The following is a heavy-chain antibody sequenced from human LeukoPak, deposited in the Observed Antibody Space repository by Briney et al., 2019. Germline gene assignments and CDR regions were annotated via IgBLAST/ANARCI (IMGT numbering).Heavy chain of an antibody. V-gene: IGHV1-69*04. CDR3: SRGGRVVATFDY. Sequence: SVKVSCKSVVTFSSFAINWVRQAPGQGLEWMGRLIPMLDITNYAQKFEGRATITADKSTTIAYMELNRLTSEDKTVYYCSRGGRVVATFDYWGQGTLVTVSP. J-gene: IGHJ4*02. D-gene: IGHD2-15*01. CDR1: VVTFSSFA. CDR2: LIPMLDIT.